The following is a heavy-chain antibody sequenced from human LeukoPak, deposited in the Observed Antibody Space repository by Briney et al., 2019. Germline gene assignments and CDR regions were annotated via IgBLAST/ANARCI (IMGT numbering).Heavy chain of an antibody. V-gene: IGHV4-59*01. D-gene: IGHD5-24*01. J-gene: IGHJ3*02. CDR1: GGSISSYY. Sequence: TSETLSLTXTVSGGSISSYYWSWIRQTPGQGLEWIGYIYYSGSTNYNPSLQSRVTISVDPSKTQFSLKLSSVTAADTAVYYCARGLLDGYTHPAAFDIWGQGTMVTVSS. CDR3: ARGLLDGYTHPAAFDI. CDR2: IYYSGST.